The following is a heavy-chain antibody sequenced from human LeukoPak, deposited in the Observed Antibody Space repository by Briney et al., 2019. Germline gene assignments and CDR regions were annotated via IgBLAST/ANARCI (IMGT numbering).Heavy chain of an antibody. CDR3: ASPLRFLEWFDY. CDR1: GYSISSGYY. V-gene: IGHV4-38-2*02. D-gene: IGHD3-3*01. J-gene: IGHJ5*01. CDR2: IYHSGRT. Sequence: SETLSLTCTVSGYSISSGYYWGWIRQPPGKGLEWIVIIYHSGRTYYTPSLKSRVTISVDTSKNQFSLKLSSVTAADTAVYYCASPLRFLEWFDYWGQGTLVTVSS.